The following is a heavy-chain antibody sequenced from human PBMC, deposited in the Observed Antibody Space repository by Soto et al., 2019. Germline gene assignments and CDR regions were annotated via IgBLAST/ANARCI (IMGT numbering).Heavy chain of an antibody. Sequence: EVQLVQSGAEVKKPGESLKISCKGSGYSFTNYWIGWVRQMPGKGLEWMGIISPGDSDTRYRPSFQGQVTISADKSINTAYLQLSSLKASDTAMYYCARRAASTAFYEYWGQGTLVTVSS. D-gene: IGHD1-1*01. V-gene: IGHV5-51*01. J-gene: IGHJ4*02. CDR2: ISPGDSDT. CDR3: ARRAASTAFYEY. CDR1: GYSFTNYW.